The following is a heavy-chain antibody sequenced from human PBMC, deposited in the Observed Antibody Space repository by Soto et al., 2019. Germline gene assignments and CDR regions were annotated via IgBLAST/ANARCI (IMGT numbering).Heavy chain of an antibody. V-gene: IGHV4-4*02. CDR1: GGSISCSNW. Sequence: SETLSLTCAVSGGSISCSNWWSWVRQPPGKGLEWIGEIYHSGSTNYNPSLKSRVTISVDKSKNQFSLKLSSVTAADTAVYYCARGLRDGYNGLYFQHWGQGTLVTVSS. CDR3: ARGLRDGYNGLYFQH. D-gene: IGHD5-12*01. CDR2: IYHSGST. J-gene: IGHJ1*01.